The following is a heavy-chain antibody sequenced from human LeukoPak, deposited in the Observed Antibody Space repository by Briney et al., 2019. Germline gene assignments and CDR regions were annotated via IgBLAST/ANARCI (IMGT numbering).Heavy chain of an antibody. CDR3: AKGLGKATVTPLGY. Sequence: GGSLRLSCAASGFTFSSYAMSWVRQAPGEGLEWVSGISGSGGSTYYADSVKGRFTISRDNSKNTLYLQMDSLRAEGTAVYYCAKGLGKATVTPLGYWGQGTLVTVSS. V-gene: IGHV3-23*01. CDR2: ISGSGGST. J-gene: IGHJ4*02. D-gene: IGHD4-11*01. CDR1: GFTFSSYA.